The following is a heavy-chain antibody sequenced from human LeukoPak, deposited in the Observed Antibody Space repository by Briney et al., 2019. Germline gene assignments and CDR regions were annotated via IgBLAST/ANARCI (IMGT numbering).Heavy chain of an antibody. J-gene: IGHJ4*02. CDR3: ARDHIAVAGTGRDY. Sequence: VKVSCKASGYTFTGYYMHCVRQAPGQGLEWMGWINPNSGGTNYAQKFQGRVTMTRDTSISTAYMELSRLRSDDTAVYYCARDHIAVAGTGRDYWGQGTLVTVSS. V-gene: IGHV1-2*02. D-gene: IGHD6-19*01. CDR1: GYTFTGYY. CDR2: INPNSGGT.